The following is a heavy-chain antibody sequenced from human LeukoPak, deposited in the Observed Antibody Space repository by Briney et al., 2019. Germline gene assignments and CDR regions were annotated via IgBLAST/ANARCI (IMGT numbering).Heavy chain of an antibody. Sequence: GGSLRLSCVSSGFSFSNYAMSWVRQAPGKGLEWVSSISGSGGSTHYADSVKGRFTISRDKTKNTLYLQMNSLRAEDTAVYYCAKSAYYDASGYYREYYFDYWGQGTLVTVSS. CDR1: GFSFSNYA. CDR2: ISGSGGST. J-gene: IGHJ4*02. CDR3: AKSAYYDASGYYREYYFDY. D-gene: IGHD3-22*01. V-gene: IGHV3-23*01.